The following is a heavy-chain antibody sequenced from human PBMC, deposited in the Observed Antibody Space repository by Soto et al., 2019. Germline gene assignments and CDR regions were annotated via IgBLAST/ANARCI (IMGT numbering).Heavy chain of an antibody. CDR1: GFTFSSYA. CDR2: ISGSGGST. J-gene: IGHJ5*02. CDR3: AKNGVAARRRWFDP. Sequence: LRLSCAASGFTFSSYAMSWVRQAPGKGLEWVSAISGSGGSTYYADSVKGRFTISRDNSKNTLYLQMNSLRAEDTAVYYCAKNGVAARRRWFDPWGQGTLVTVSS. V-gene: IGHV3-23*01. D-gene: IGHD6-6*01.